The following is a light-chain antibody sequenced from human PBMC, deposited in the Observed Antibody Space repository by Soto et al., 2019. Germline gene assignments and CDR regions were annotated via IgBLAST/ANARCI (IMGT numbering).Light chain of an antibody. V-gene: IGKV2-30*01. J-gene: IGKJ4*01. CDR1: QSLVYNDGNTY. Sequence: DAVMTQSPLSLPVTLGQPASISCKSSQSLVYNDGNTYLHWFQQRPGQSPRRLIYRVSNRDSGVPDRFSGSGSGTAFTLKISRVQAEDGGVYYCMQGTHWPLTVGGGTKVEIK. CDR2: RVS. CDR3: MQGTHWPLT.